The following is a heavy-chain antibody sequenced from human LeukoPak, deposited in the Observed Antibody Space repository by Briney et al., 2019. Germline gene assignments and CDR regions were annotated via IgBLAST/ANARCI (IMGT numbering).Heavy chain of an antibody. CDR3: ARDRYYGSGSPPNWFDP. V-gene: IGHV3-23*01. CDR2: IYENGGTT. J-gene: IGHJ5*02. D-gene: IGHD3-10*01. Sequence: GGSLRLSCVGSGFTFRSHAMSWVRQAPEKGLEFVSGIYENGGTTYYADSVKGRFTISRDNSKNTLYLQMNSLRAEDTAVYYCARDRYYGSGSPPNWFDPWGQGTLVTVSS. CDR1: GFTFRSHA.